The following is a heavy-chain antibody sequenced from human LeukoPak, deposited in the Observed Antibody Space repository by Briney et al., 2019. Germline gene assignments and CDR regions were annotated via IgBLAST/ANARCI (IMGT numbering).Heavy chain of an antibody. J-gene: IGHJ4*02. CDR2: ISSSGSTI. D-gene: IGHD3-9*01. CDR1: GFTFSDYY. Sequence: PGGSLRLSCAASGFTFSDYYMSWIRQAPGKGLEWVSYISSSGSTIYYADSAKGRFTISRDNAKNSLYLQMNSLRAEDTAVYYCARGGVLRYFDWLSVPYYFDYWGQGTLVTVSS. CDR3: ARGGVLRYFDWLSVPYYFDY. V-gene: IGHV3-11*01.